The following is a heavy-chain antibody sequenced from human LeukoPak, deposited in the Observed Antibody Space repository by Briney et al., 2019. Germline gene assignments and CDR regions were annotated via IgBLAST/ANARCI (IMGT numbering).Heavy chain of an antibody. J-gene: IGHJ4*02. V-gene: IGHV4-39*07. Sequence: NPSETLSLTCTVSGGSISSSSYYWGWIRQPPGKGLEWIGCIHYSGSTYYNPSLKSRATTSVDASKNQFSLKLGSVTAADTAVYYCARGGSQYTSSPGGDYWGQGTLVTVSS. CDR3: ARGGSQYTSSPGGDY. CDR2: IHYSGST. D-gene: IGHD6-13*01. CDR1: GGSISSSSYY.